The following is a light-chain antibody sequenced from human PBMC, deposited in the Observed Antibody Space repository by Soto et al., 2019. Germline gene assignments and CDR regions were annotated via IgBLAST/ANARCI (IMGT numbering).Light chain of an antibody. V-gene: IGLV1-40*01. CDR3: VLYLGGGIWV. J-gene: IGLJ3*02. CDR1: NSNIGADSD. CDR2: GNS. Sequence: QSVLTQPPSVSGAPGQRVTISCTGSNSNIGADSDVQWYQHLPGTAPKLLIYGNSNRPSGVPDRFSGSILGNKAALTITGAQADDESTYYCVLYLGGGIWVFGGGTKLTVL.